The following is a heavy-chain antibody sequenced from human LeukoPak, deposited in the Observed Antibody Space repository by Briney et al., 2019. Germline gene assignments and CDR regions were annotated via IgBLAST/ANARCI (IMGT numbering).Heavy chain of an antibody. D-gene: IGHD6-13*01. CDR3: ARDAIAAAATDY. CDR1: GGSISSHY. J-gene: IGHJ4*02. Sequence: PSETLSLTCTVSGGSISSHYWSWIRQPPGKGLEWIGYIYYSGSTNYNPSLKSRVTISVDTSKNQFSLKLSSVTAADTAVYYCARDAIAAAATDYWGQGTLVTVSS. CDR2: IYYSGST. V-gene: IGHV4-59*11.